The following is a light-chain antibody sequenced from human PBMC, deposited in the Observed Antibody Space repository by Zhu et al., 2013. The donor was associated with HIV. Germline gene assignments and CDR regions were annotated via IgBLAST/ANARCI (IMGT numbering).Light chain of an antibody. V-gene: IGLV1-40*01. J-gene: IGLJ1*01. CDR3: QSYDSSLSVYV. CDR1: SSNIEAGYG. CDR2: DNS. Sequence: QSVLTQPPSVSGAPGQRVTISCTGSSSNIEAGYGVHWYQQLPGTAPKLLIYDNSNRPSGVPDRFSGSKSGTSASLAITGLQAEDEADYYCQSYDSSLSVYVFGTGTKVTVL.